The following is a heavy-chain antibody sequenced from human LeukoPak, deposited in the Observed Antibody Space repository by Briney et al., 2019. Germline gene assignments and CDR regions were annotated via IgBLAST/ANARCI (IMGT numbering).Heavy chain of an antibody. J-gene: IGHJ3*02. CDR3: ARHGRGGDGFDI. CDR2: MSPLSTNT. V-gene: IGHV1-8*01. D-gene: IGHD3-10*01. CDR1: GYGFTSFD. Sequence: GALVKLSCKASGYGFTSFDINWVRQATGQGLEWMGWMSPLSTNTGYAQRFQGRVTMTRDTSTNTAFLELSSLRSEDTALYYCARHGRGGDGFDIWGQGTKVTVSS.